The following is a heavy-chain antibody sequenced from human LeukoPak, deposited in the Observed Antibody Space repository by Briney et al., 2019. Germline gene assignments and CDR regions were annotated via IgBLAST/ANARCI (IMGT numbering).Heavy chain of an antibody. CDR3: PKVLNQDSYYGMDV. CDR1: GFTFSSYA. J-gene: IGHJ6*02. CDR2: ISGSGGST. Sequence: PGGSLRLSCAASGFTFSSYAMSWVRQAPVKALEWVSAISGSGGSTYYADSVKGRFTISRDNSKNTLYLQMNSLRAEDTAVYYCPKVLNQDSYYGMDVWGQGTTVTVSS. D-gene: IGHD2-2*01. V-gene: IGHV3-23*01.